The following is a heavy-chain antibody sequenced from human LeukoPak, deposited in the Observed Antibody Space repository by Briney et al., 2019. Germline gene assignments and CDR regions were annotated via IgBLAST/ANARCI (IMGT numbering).Heavy chain of an antibody. Sequence: TSETLSLTCGVYGVSFSDYYWSWIRQPPGKGLEWIGEINHSGSTNYNPSLKSRVTISVDTSKNQFSLKLSSVTAADTAVYYCARGRIFMVRGVIKNYFDYWGQGTLVTVSS. J-gene: IGHJ4*02. D-gene: IGHD3-10*01. V-gene: IGHV4-34*01. CDR3: ARGRIFMVRGVIKNYFDY. CDR2: INHSGST. CDR1: GVSFSDYY.